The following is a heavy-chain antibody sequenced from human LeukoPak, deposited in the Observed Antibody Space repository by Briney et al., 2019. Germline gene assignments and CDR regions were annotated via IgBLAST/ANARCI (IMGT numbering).Heavy chain of an antibody. J-gene: IGHJ4*02. D-gene: IGHD6-19*01. V-gene: IGHV3-9*01. Sequence: PGGSLRLSCAASEFTFNTYSMNWVRQAPGKGLEWVSGISWNSGSIGYADSVKGRFTISRDNAKNSLYLQMNSLRAEDTALYYCAKERIAVAGPFDYWGQGTLVTVSS. CDR1: EFTFNTYS. CDR2: ISWNSGSI. CDR3: AKERIAVAGPFDY.